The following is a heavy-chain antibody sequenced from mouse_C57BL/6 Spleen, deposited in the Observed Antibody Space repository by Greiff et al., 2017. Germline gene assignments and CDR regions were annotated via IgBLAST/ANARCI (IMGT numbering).Heavy chain of an antibody. V-gene: IGHV1-50*01. CDR1: GYTFTSYW. Sequence: VQLQQPGAELVKPGASVKLSCKASGYTFTSYWMQWVKQRPGQGLEWIGEIDPSDSYTNYNQKFKGKATLTVDTSSSTAYMQLSSLTSEDSAVYYCATGGYGNSRGDWGQGTTLTVAS. D-gene: IGHD2-10*02. J-gene: IGHJ2*01. CDR2: IDPSDSYT. CDR3: ATGGYGNSRGD.